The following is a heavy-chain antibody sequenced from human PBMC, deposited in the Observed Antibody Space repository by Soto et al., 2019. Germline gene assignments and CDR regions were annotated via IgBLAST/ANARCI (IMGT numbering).Heavy chain of an antibody. V-gene: IGHV4-34*01. Sequence: SETLSLTCAVYGGSFSGYYWSWIRQPPGKGLEWIGEINHSGSTYFNPSLKSRVTISVDTSKIQFSLKLSSVTAADTAVYYCARTSSGWKFRGSSAFDIWGQGTMVTVSS. CDR2: INHSGST. CDR1: GGSFSGYY. J-gene: IGHJ3*02. D-gene: IGHD6-19*01. CDR3: ARTSSGWKFRGSSAFDI.